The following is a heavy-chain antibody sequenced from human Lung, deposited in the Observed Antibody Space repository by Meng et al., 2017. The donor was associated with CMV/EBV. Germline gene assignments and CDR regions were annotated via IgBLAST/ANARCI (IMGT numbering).Heavy chain of an antibody. V-gene: IGHV5-51*01. J-gene: IGHJ4*02. CDR3: ARRIVGASKGVFFDC. Sequence: SVSTFTRYWIGWVRQMPVKGLEWMGIIYPADSDTRYSPSFQGQVTISADKSISTAYLQWSSLKASDTAMYYCARRIVGASKGVFFDCWGQGTLVTVSS. D-gene: IGHD1-26*01. CDR1: VSTFTRYW. CDR2: IYPADSDT.